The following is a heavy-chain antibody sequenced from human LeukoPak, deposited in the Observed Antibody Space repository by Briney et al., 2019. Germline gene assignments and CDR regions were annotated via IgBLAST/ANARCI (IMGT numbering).Heavy chain of an antibody. Sequence: GESLKISCAASGFTFSNYAMGWVRQAPGKGPEWVSGISGSDYAYYTDSVKGRFTISRDNSKNTLYLQMNTLRAEDTAVYYCAKGVRYLDWWILDYWGQGTLVPVSS. CDR3: AKGVRYLDWWILDY. V-gene: IGHV3-23*01. CDR1: GFTFSNYA. J-gene: IGHJ4*02. CDR2: ISGSDYA. D-gene: IGHD3-9*01.